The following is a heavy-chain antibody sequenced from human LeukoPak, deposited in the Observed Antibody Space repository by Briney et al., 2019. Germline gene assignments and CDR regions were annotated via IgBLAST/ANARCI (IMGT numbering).Heavy chain of an antibody. CDR1: GFSFSSYW. CDR2: ISYDGSNK. Sequence: GGSLRLSCAASGFSFSSYWMSRVRQAPGKGLEWVAVISYDGSNKYYADSVKGRFTISRDNSKNTLYLQMNSLRAEDTAVYYCAKDKIAVAGPDYWGQGTLVTVSS. CDR3: AKDKIAVAGPDY. D-gene: IGHD6-19*01. J-gene: IGHJ4*02. V-gene: IGHV3-30*18.